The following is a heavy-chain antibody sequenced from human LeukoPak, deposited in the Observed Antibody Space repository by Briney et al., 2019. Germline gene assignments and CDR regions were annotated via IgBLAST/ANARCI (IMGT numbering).Heavy chain of an antibody. CDR3: ARDQLARGSPTLKEEYYFDY. CDR1: GGSISSYH. D-gene: IGHD1-1*01. CDR2: IYTSGST. J-gene: IGHJ4*02. V-gene: IGHV4-4*07. Sequence: SETLSLTCTVSGGSISSYHWSWIRQPAGKGLEWIGRIYTSGSTNYNPSLKSRVTMSVDTSKNQFSLKLSSVTAADTAVYYCARDQLARGSPTLKEEYYFDYWGQGTLVTVSS.